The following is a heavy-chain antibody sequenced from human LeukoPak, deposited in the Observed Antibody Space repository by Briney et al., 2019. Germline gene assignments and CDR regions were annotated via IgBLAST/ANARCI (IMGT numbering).Heavy chain of an antibody. V-gene: IGHV4-59*01. D-gene: IGHD3-3*01. CDR2: IYYSGST. J-gene: IGHJ4*02. CDR3: ARSITIFGVVIIHYFDY. Sequence: QSSETLSLTCTVSGGSISSYYWSWIRQPPGKGLEWIGYIYYSGSTNYNPSLKSRVTISVDTSKNQFSLKLSSVTAADTAVYYCARSITIFGVVIIHYFDYWGQGTLVTVSS. CDR1: GGSISSYY.